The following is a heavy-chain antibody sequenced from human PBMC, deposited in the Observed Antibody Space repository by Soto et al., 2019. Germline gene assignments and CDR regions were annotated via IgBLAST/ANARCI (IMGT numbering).Heavy chain of an antibody. CDR1: SGSIDTTNW. V-gene: IGHV4-4*02. CDR3: ARRTWGMDV. CDR2: IFHSGNT. J-gene: IGHJ6*02. Sequence: QVQLQESGPGLVKPSGTLSLTCAVSSGSIDTTNWWSWVRQPPGKGLEWIGEIFHSGNTYYNPSRASGVTISVDTSKHQFSLNLRSVTAADTAVYYCARRTWGMDVWGQGTTVTVSS. D-gene: IGHD2-8*01.